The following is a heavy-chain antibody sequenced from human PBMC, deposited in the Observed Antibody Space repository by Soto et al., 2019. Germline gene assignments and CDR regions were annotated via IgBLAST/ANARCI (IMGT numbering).Heavy chain of an antibody. CDR2: VYPGDSYT. V-gene: IGHV5-51*01. J-gene: IGHJ4*02. D-gene: IGHD3-22*01. Sequence: PVDPLKISSKSSGYRCTSYLIGLVRPMPGKGLEWMGSVYPGDSYTRYSPSFQGKVTIKADKSISTAYLQWSSLQASDTAMYYCARSFYFDSSGYYFYYFDYWGLGSLVTVSS. CDR3: ARSFYFDSSGYYFYYFDY. CDR1: GYRCTSYL.